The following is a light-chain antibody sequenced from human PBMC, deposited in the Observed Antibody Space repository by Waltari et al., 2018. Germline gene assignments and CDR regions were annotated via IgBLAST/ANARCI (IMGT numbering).Light chain of an antibody. CDR2: EVN. CDR1: TSDVGNYGL. V-gene: IGLV2-23*02. J-gene: IGLJ1*01. Sequence: QSALTQPASVSGTPGQSITISCTGTTSDVGNYGLVSWYQQHPGKAPKLLICEVNKRTSGVSRRFSGSKSGSTASLTISGLQAEDEADYYCCSYAGRGTYVFGSGTKVTVL. CDR3: CSYAGRGTYV.